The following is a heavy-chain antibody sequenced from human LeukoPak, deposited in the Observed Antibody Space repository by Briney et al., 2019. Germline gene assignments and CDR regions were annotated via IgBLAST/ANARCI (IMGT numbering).Heavy chain of an antibody. CDR2: ISAYNGNT. J-gene: IGHJ6*03. CDR1: GYTFTSYG. Sequence: ASVKVSCKASGYTFTSYGISWVRQAPGQGLEWMGWISAYNGNTNYAQKLQGRVTMTTDTSTSIAYMELRSLRSDDTAVYYCAREARYYYYMDVWGKGTTVTVSS. CDR3: AREARYYYYMDV. V-gene: IGHV1-18*01.